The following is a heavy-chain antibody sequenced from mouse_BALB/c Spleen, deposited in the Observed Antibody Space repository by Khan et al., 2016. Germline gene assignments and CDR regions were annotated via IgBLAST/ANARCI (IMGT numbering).Heavy chain of an antibody. CDR2: ISYSGST. Sequence: EVQLQESGPSLVKPSQTLSLTCSVTGDSITSGYWNWIRKFPGNKLEYMGYISYSGSTYYNPSLKRRISITPHTSKNQYYLQLNSVTTEATATYSCARWMTHWYCEVWGAGSTGTVAS. CDR1: GDSITSGY. V-gene: IGHV3-8*02. J-gene: IGHJ1*01. CDR3: ARWMTHWYCEV.